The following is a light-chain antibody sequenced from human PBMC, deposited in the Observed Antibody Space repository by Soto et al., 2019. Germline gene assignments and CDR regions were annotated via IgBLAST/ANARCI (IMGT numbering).Light chain of an antibody. CDR2: DAS. V-gene: IGKV1-33*01. J-gene: IGKJ5*01. Sequence: DIQVTQSPSSLSVSVGDRVTITCQASQDIGKNLNWYQQKPGKAPKLLIYDASNLETGVPSRSSGSGSGTDFTFTISRLQPEDIATYYCQHYDNLPSVTFGQGTRLENK. CDR3: QHYDNLPSVT. CDR1: QDIGKN.